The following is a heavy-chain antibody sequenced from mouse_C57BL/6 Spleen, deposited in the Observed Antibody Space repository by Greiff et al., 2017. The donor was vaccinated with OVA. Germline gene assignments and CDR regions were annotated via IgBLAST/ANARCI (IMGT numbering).Heavy chain of an antibody. CDR2: IDPENGDT. J-gene: IGHJ3*01. CDR1: GFNIKDDY. Sequence: DVKLQESGAELVRPGASVKSSCTASGFNIKDDYMHWVKQRPEQGLEWIGWIDPENGDTEYASKFQGKATITADTSSNTAYLQLSSLTSEDTAVYYCTTQLAYWGQGTLVTVSA. CDR3: TTQLAY. V-gene: IGHV14-4*01. D-gene: IGHD3-1*01.